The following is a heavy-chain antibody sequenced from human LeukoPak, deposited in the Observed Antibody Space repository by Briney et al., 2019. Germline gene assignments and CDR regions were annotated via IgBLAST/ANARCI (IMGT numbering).Heavy chain of an antibody. V-gene: IGHV3-23*01. D-gene: IGHD3-22*01. CDR1: GFTFSSYA. CDR3: ARGDDSGYYDYFDY. J-gene: IGHJ4*02. CDR2: ISGSGSST. Sequence: GGSLRLSCAASGFTFSSYAMNWVRQAPGKGLQWVSGISGSGSSTFYAASVKGRFTISRDFSKNTVFLHMNSLRAEDTAMYYCARGDDSGYYDYFDYWGQGALVTVSS.